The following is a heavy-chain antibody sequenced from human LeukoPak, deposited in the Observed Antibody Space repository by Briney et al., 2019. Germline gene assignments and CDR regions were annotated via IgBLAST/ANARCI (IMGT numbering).Heavy chain of an antibody. J-gene: IGHJ4*02. CDR2: SYWNNDM. D-gene: IGHD3-10*01. CDR3: AHKGRGSGSYTM. V-gene: IGHV2-5*01. CDR1: GFSLRNTGVA. Sequence: SGPTLVNPTQTLTLTCTFSGFSLRNTGVAVAWIRQPPGKALEWLAVSYWNNDMSYSPSLKSRLTITKDTSKNQVVLIMTNMDPLDTGTYYCAHKGRGSGSYTMWGQGTLVTVSS.